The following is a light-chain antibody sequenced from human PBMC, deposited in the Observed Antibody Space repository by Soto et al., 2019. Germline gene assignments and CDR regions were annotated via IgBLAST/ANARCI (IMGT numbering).Light chain of an antibody. CDR3: QQSYSTPYT. Sequence: IQMTQSPSSLSASVGDRVTITCRASQRITTYLNWYQQKPGKAPKLLISTAATLQGGVPSRFSGSGSVTDFTLTITTLQPEDFATYFCQQSYSTPYTFGQGTKLEIK. CDR2: TAA. CDR1: QRITTY. J-gene: IGKJ2*01. V-gene: IGKV1-39*01.